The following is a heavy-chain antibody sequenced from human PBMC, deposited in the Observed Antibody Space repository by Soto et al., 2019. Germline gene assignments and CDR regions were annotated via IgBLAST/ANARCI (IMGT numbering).Heavy chain of an antibody. J-gene: IGHJ6*02. CDR2: ISWNSGSI. Sequence: EVQLVESGGGLVQPGRSLRLSCAASGFTFDDYAMHWVRQAPGKGLEWVSGISWNSGSIGYADSVKGRFTISRDNAKNSLYLQMNSLRAEDTALYYCAKGWGHYDYYGMDVWGQGTTVTVSS. CDR3: AKGWGHYDYYGMDV. V-gene: IGHV3-9*01. D-gene: IGHD1-26*01. CDR1: GFTFDDYA.